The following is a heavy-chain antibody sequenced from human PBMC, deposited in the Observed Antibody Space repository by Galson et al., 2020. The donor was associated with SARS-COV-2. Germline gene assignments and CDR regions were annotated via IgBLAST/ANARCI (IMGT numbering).Heavy chain of an antibody. Sequence: SETLSLTCSVSGASISMFYWSWIRQSPVKGLEWIGYIYYSGSTRYNPSLKSRVTMSMDTSKSQFSLKLNSVTAADTAVYYCARHGFLNKSWSDYGDTSGYRLEFDYWGRGTLVTVSS. D-gene: IGHD3-22*01. CDR2: IYYSGST. V-gene: IGHV4-59*08. CDR1: GASISMFY. CDR3: ARHGFLNKSWSDYGDTSGYRLEFDY. J-gene: IGHJ4*02.